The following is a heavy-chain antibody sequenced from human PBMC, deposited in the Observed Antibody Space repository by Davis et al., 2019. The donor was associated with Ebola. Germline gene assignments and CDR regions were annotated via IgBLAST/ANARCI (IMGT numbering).Heavy chain of an antibody. CDR2: ISGSGGST. V-gene: IGHV3-23*01. D-gene: IGHD4-17*01. Sequence: GESLKISCAASGFTFSSYGMHWVRQAPGKGLEWVSAISGSGGSTYYADSVKGRFTISRDNSKNTLYLQMNSLRAEDTAVYYCAKSVTVTTLGYFDYWGQGTLVTVSS. CDR3: AKSVTVTTLGYFDY. J-gene: IGHJ4*02. CDR1: GFTFSSYG.